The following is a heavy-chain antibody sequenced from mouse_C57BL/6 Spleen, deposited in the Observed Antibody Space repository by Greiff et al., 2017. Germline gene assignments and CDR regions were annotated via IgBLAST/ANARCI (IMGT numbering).Heavy chain of an antibody. CDR2: IRLKSDNYAT. J-gene: IGHJ3*01. Sequence: EVKLQESGGGLVQPGGSMKLSCVASGFTFSNYWMNWVRQSPEKGLEWVAQIRLKSDNYATHYAESVKGRFTISRDDSKSSVYLQMNNLRAEDTGIYYCTAAYYSNSAWFAYWGQGTLVTVSA. CDR3: TAAYYSNSAWFAY. V-gene: IGHV6-3*01. CDR1: GFTFSNYW. D-gene: IGHD2-5*01.